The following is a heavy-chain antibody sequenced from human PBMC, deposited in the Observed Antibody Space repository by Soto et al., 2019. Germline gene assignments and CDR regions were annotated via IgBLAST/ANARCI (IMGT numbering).Heavy chain of an antibody. CDR1: GGSISNSY. CDR2: IFRTGST. J-gene: IGHJ3*02. V-gene: IGHV4-59*08. CDR3: ARPSKEWLANDAFDI. D-gene: IGHD6-19*01. Sequence: QVQLQESGPGLVKSSETLSLTCTVSGGSISNSYWSWIRQPPGKGLEWIGFIFRTGSTNYNPSVKSRVTISVDTSKTQFSLDLRSVTAADTAVYYCARPSKEWLANDAFDIWGQGTMVTVSS.